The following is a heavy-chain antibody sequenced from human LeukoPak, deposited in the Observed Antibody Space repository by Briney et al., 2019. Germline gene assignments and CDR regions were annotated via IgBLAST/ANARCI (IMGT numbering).Heavy chain of an antibody. V-gene: IGHV3-30-3*01. CDR3: ARGKLGYSSGWSDY. Sequence: GGSLRLSCAASGFTFSSYAMHWVRQAPGKGLEWVAVISYDGSNKYYADSVKGRFTNSRDNSKNTLYLQMNSLRAEDTAVYYCARGKLGYSSGWSDYWGQGTLVTVSS. CDR2: ISYDGSNK. CDR1: GFTFSSYA. D-gene: IGHD6-19*01. J-gene: IGHJ4*02.